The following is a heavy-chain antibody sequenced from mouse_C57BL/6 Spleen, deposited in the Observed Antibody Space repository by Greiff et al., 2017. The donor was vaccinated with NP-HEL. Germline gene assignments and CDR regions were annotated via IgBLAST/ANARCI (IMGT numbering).Heavy chain of an antibody. CDR1: GYTFTDYY. V-gene: IGHV1-75*01. Sequence: VQLQQSGPELVKPGASVKISCKASGYTFTDYYINWVKQRPGQGLEWIGWIFPGSGSTYYNEKFKGKATLTVDKSSSTAYMLLSSLTSEDSAVYFCARRIYYGNHGYFDVWGTGTTVTVSS. CDR2: IFPGSGST. D-gene: IGHD2-1*01. CDR3: ARRIYYGNHGYFDV. J-gene: IGHJ1*03.